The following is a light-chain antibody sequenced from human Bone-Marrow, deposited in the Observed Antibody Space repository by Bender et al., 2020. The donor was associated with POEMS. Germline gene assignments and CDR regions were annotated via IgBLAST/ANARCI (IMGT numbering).Light chain of an antibody. Sequence: SYELTQPPSVSVSPGQTASISCSGDNLGNKYVSWYQQKPGQCPVLVIYQDTKRPSGIPERFSASNSGNTATLTVSGTQAMDEADYYGKIWESSTVFFGGGTKLTVL. V-gene: IGLV3-1*01. CDR2: QDT. J-gene: IGLJ2*01. CDR1: NLGNKY. CDR3: KIWESSTVF.